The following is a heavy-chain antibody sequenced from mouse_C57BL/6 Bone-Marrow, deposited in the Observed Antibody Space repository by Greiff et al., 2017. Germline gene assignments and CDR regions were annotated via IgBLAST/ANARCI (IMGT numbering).Heavy chain of an antibody. Sequence: EVQLQQSGAELVKPGASVKLSCTASGFNIKDYYMHWVKQRTEQGLEWIGRIDPEDGETKYAPKFQCKATITADTSSNTAYLQLSSLTSEDTAVYYCASITTVVDWYFDVWGTGTTVTVSA. CDR2: IDPEDGET. J-gene: IGHJ1*03. V-gene: IGHV14-2*01. D-gene: IGHD1-1*01. CDR3: ASITTVVDWYFDV. CDR1: GFNIKDYY.